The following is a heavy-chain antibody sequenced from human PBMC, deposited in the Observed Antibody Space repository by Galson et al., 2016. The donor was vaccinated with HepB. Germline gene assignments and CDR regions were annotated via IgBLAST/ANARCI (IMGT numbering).Heavy chain of an antibody. V-gene: IGHV1-46*01. CDR3: ARVGQIRFPPKRLALMDV. D-gene: IGHD3-16*01. Sequence: SVKVSCKASGYAFTTYVMHWVRQAPGQGLEWMGKINPVAGGTDYAQKFQGRVTMTRDRSTTTVYLELTGLRLEDTAVYFCARVGQIRFPPKRLALMDVWGQGTKVAV. CDR2: INPVAGGT. J-gene: IGHJ6*02. CDR1: GYAFTTYV.